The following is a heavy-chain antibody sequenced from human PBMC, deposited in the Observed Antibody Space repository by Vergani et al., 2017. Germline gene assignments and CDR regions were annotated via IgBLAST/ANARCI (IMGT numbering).Heavy chain of an antibody. CDR1: GFTFSGSA. D-gene: IGHD3-22*01. Sequence: EVQLVESGGGLVQPGGSLKLSCAASGFTFSGSAMHWVRQASGKGLEWVGRIRSKANSYATAYAASVKGRFTISRDDSKNTAYLQMNSLKTEDTAVYYCTRHMYDSSGPGDSEYYYYYYGMDVWGQGTTVTVSS. CDR2: IRSKANSYAT. J-gene: IGHJ6*02. V-gene: IGHV3-73*02. CDR3: TRHMYDSSGPGDSEYYYYYYGMDV.